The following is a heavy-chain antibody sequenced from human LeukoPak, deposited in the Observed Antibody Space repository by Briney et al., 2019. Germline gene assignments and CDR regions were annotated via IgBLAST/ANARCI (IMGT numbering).Heavy chain of an antibody. CDR2: INPDSGGT. V-gene: IGHV1-2*04. D-gene: IGHD3-10*01. Sequence: ASVKVSCKASGYTFTGHYMHWVRQAPGQGLEWMGWINPDSGGTNYAQKFQGWVTMTRDTSISTAYMELSRLRSDDTAVYYCARDYYGSGSYYRWFDPWGQGTLVTVSS. CDR1: GYTFTGHY. CDR3: ARDYYGSGSYYRWFDP. J-gene: IGHJ5*02.